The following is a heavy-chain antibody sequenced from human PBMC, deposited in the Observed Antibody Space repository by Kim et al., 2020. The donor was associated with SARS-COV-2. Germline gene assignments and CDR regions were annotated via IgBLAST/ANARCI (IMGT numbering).Heavy chain of an antibody. Sequence: TPSLKSRVTISVDTSKNQFSLKLSSVTAADTAVYYCASLILVRGVSPFDYWGQGTLVTVSS. J-gene: IGHJ4*02. D-gene: IGHD3-10*02. V-gene: IGHV4-39*01. CDR3: ASLILVRGVSPFDY.